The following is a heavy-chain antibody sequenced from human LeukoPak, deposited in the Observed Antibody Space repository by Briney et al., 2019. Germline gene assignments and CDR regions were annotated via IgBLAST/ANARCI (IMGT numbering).Heavy chain of an antibody. Sequence: SETLSLTCAVYGGSFSGYYWSWIRQPPGKGLGWIGEINHSGSTNYNPSLKSRVTISVDTSKNQFSLKLSSVTAADTAVYYCARGPSIAARRPRRGFDYWGQGTLVTVSS. CDR3: ARGPSIAARRPRRGFDY. CDR1: GGSFSGYY. CDR2: INHSGST. J-gene: IGHJ4*02. V-gene: IGHV4-34*01. D-gene: IGHD6-6*01.